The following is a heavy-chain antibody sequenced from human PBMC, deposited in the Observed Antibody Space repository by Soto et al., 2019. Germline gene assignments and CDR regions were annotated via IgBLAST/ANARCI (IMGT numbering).Heavy chain of an antibody. D-gene: IGHD3-10*01. CDR3: AKEHYYGSGSLGP. J-gene: IGHJ5*02. CDR1: GFTFSDYY. V-gene: IGHV3-11*01. Sequence: SLRLSCPSSGFTFSDYYMSLIRHAPGKGLELFSYIISSVSTIYYADSVKGRFTISRDNAKNSLYLQMNSLRAEDTAVYYCAKEHYYGSGSLGPWGRGTLVTVSS. CDR2: IISSVSTI.